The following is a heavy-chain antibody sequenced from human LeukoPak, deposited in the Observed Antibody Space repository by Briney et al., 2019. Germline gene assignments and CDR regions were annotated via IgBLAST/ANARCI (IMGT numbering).Heavy chain of an antibody. Sequence: GTSVKVSCKASGYTFSNYYVHWVRQAPGQGLEWMGIIKPSGGGTSYALKFQGRVTLTRDTSTSTAYMELSSLRSEDTAVYYCARDHFDSSGYHYILGYFEHWGRGTLVTVSS. CDR3: ARDHFDSSGYHYILGYFEH. CDR2: IKPSGGGT. V-gene: IGHV1-46*01. J-gene: IGHJ1*01. CDR1: GYTFSNYY. D-gene: IGHD3-22*01.